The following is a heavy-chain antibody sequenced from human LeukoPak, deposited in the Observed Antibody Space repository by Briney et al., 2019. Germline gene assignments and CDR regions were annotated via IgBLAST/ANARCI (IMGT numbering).Heavy chain of an antibody. CDR1: GFTFSSYG. CDR2: ISGSGSTT. V-gene: IGHV3-23*01. Sequence: PGGSLRLSCAASGFTFSSYGMSWVRQAPGKGLEWVSAISGSGSTTYYADSVKGRFTISRDNSKNTLYLQMNSLRAEDTAVYYCAKSVAPYCSGGSCFDAFDIWGQGTMVTVSS. CDR3: AKSVAPYCSGGSCFDAFDI. D-gene: IGHD2-15*01. J-gene: IGHJ3*02.